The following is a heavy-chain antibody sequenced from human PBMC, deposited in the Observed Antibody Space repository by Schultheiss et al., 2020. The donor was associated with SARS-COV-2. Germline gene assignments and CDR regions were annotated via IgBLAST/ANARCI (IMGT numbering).Heavy chain of an antibody. CDR3: ARSAGADPYDFWSGWPTYGMDV. CDR1: GGSFSGYY. V-gene: IGHV4-59*01. Sequence: SETLSLTCAVYGGSFSGYYWSWIRQPPGKGLEWIGYIYYSGSTNYNPSLKSRVTISVDTSKNQFSLKLSSVTAADTAVYYCARSAGADPYDFWSGWPTYGMDVWGQGTTVTVSS. D-gene: IGHD3-3*01. J-gene: IGHJ6*02. CDR2: IYYSGST.